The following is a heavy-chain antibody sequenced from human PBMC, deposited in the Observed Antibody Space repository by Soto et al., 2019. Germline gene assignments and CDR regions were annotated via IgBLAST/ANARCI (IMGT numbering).Heavy chain of an antibody. CDR3: ARVYGIDV. Sequence: EVQLVESGGGLVQPGESLRLSCAASGFAFSSYWMYWVRQAPGKGLMWVSRISGDGSSTSYADSVKGRFTISRDNAKNTLYLQMNSLRAEDTAVYYCARVYGIDVWGQGTTVTVSS. CDR2: ISGDGSST. V-gene: IGHV3-74*01. CDR1: GFAFSSYW. J-gene: IGHJ6*02.